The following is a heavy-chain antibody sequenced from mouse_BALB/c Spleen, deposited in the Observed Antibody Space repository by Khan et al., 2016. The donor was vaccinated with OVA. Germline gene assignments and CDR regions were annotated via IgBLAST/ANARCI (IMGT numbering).Heavy chain of an antibody. V-gene: IGHV1-9*01. Sequence: QVQLKQSGAELMKPGASVKISCKATGYTFSSYGIEWVKQRPGHGLEWIAEILPGSGSTNYNEKFKGKATFTADKSSNTAFMQLSSLKSEDSAVYYCERGNCYGSNSWFGYGGQGTLVTVSA. CDR2: ILPGSGST. CDR1: GYTFSSYG. CDR3: ERGNCYGSNSWFGY. D-gene: IGHD1-1*01. J-gene: IGHJ3*01.